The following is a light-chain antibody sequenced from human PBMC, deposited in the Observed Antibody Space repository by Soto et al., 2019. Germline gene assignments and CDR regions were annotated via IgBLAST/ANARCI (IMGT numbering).Light chain of an antibody. J-gene: IGKJ1*01. CDR3: QQYDSSPRA. CDR2: GAS. V-gene: IGKV3-20*01. CDR1: QSVSSNY. Sequence: EIVLTQSPCTLSLSPGERATLSCTASQSVSSNYLAWYQQKPGQAPRLLIYGASTRATGIPDKFSGSGSGTDFTLTIRRLDPEDFAVYYCQQYDSSPRAFGQGTKVDIK.